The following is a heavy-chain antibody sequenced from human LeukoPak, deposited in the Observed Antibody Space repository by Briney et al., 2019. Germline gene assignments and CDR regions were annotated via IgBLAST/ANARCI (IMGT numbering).Heavy chain of an antibody. CDR3: ARAAYSGSPSPYLYFDL. J-gene: IGHJ2*01. V-gene: IGHV1-2*02. Sequence: ASVTVSFKASVSTFTCYYMHWVGQAPGQGLEWMGWINPNSGGTNYAQKFRGRVTMTRDTSISTVHMELSRLRYDDTALYYCARAAYSGSPSPYLYFDLWGRGALVTVSS. CDR1: VSTFTCYY. CDR2: INPNSGGT. D-gene: IGHD6-13*01.